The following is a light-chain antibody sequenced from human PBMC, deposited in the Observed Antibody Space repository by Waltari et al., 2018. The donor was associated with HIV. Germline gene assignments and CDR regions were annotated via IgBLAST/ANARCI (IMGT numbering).Light chain of an antibody. CDR2: AAS. Sequence: EIVLTQSPGTRSLSPRERATVSCKPRHIITNNFLAWYQHQSGQAPRLLISAASSRATGIPARFSGSGSGTDFSLTISRLEPEDFALYYCQQYSSSPLSFGGGTRVEIK. J-gene: IGKJ4*01. CDR1: HIITNNF. V-gene: IGKV3-20*01. CDR3: QQYSSSPLS.